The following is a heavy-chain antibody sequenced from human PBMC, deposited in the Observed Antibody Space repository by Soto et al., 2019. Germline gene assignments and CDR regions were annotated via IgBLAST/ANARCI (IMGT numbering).Heavy chain of an antibody. Sequence: PGGSLRLSCAASGFTFNSYWMSWVRQAPGKGLEWVANIKQDGSEKYYVDSVKGRFTISRDNAKNSLYLQMNSLRAEDTAVYYCARDRLAAAGSFDYWGQGTLVTVSS. J-gene: IGHJ4*02. D-gene: IGHD6-13*01. CDR2: IKQDGSEK. CDR1: GFTFNSYW. V-gene: IGHV3-7*03. CDR3: ARDRLAAAGSFDY.